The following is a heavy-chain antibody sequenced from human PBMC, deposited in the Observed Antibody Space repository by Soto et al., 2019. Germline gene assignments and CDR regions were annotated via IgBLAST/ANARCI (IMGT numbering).Heavy chain of an antibody. Sequence: ASVKVSCKASGYTFTSYDINWVRQATGQGLEWMGWMNPNSGNTGYAQKFQGRVTMTRNTSISTAYMELSSLRSEDTAVYYCARVRYYYYYMDVWGKGTTATVSS. CDR2: MNPNSGNT. CDR3: ARVRYYYYYMDV. CDR1: GYTFTSYD. V-gene: IGHV1-8*01. J-gene: IGHJ6*03.